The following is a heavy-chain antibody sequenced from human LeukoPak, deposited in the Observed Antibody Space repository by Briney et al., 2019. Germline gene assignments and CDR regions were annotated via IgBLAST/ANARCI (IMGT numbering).Heavy chain of an antibody. CDR1: GFSFSNYA. CDR2: ITGGGADT. V-gene: IGHV3-23*01. J-gene: IGHJ6*02. CDR3: AKDQGGYSVWGFLTNED. Sequence: PGGSLRLSCAASGFSFSNYAMAWVRQAPGKEPEWVSVITGGGADTYQIDSVKGRFTISRDNSKNTLYLQMNSLRAEDTAVYYCAKDQGGYSVWGFLTNEDWGQGTTVTVSS. D-gene: IGHD2-21*01.